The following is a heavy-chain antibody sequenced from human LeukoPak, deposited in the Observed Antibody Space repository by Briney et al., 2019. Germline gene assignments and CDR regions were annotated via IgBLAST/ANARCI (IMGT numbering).Heavy chain of an antibody. CDR3: ARSAGSDRYWFDP. V-gene: IGHV4-59*01. J-gene: IGHJ5*02. CDR1: GGSISSYY. Sequence: SETLSLTCSVSGGSISSYYWSWIRQPPGKGLEWIGYIYSSGPTNYNPSLKSRVTISLDTSKNQFSLKLSSVTAADTAVYYCARSAGSDRYWFDPWGQGTLVTVSS. D-gene: IGHD6-25*01. CDR2: IYSSGPT.